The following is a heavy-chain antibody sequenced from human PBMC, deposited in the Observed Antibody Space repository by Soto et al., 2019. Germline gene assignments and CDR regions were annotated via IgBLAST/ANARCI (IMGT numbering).Heavy chain of an antibody. J-gene: IGHJ6*02. D-gene: IGHD2-2*01. CDR1: GYTFTSYG. CDR2: ISAYNGNT. CDR3: ARDGRGYCSSTSCYGRIGMDV. V-gene: IGHV1-18*01. Sequence: QVQLVQSGAEVKKPGASVKVSCKASGYTFTSYGISWVRQAPGQGLEWMGWISAYNGNTNYAQKLQGRVTMTTDTSTXXAXRXXRSLRSDDTAVYYCARDGRGYCSSTSCYGRIGMDVWGQGTTVTVSS.